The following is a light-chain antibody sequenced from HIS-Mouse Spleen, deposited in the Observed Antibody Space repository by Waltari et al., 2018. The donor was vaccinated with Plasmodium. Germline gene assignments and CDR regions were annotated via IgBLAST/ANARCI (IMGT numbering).Light chain of an antibody. CDR3: QAWDSSTVV. CDR1: KLGDKY. Sequence: SYELTQPPSVSVSPGQPASITCPGDKLGDKYACWYQQKPGQAPVLVIHQDSKRPSGIPERFSGSNSGNTATLTISGTQAMDEADYYCQAWDSSTVVFGGGTKLTVL. CDR2: QDS. V-gene: IGLV3-1*01. J-gene: IGLJ2*01.